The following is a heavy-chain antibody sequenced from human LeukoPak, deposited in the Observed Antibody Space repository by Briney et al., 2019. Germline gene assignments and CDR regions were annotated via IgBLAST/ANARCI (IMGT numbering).Heavy chain of an antibody. CDR1: GGTFSSYA. CDR3: ARYTSIAAGPVSGDYYFDY. V-gene: IGHV1-69*06. J-gene: IGHJ4*02. D-gene: IGHD6-13*01. Sequence: GASVKVSCKASGGTFSSYAISWVRQAPGQGLEWMGGIIPIFGTANYAQKFQGRVTITADKSTSTAYMELSSLRSEDTAVYYCARYTSIAAGPVSGDYYFDYWGQGTLVTVSS. CDR2: IIPIFGTA.